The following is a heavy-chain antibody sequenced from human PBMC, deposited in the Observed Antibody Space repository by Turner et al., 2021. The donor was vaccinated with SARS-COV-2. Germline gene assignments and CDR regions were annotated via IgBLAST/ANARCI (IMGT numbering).Heavy chain of an antibody. V-gene: IGHV1-24*01. CDR2: FDPEDGET. CDR1: GYTLIELS. Sequence: QVPLVQSGDEVKKPGASVNVSCKVSGYTLIELSMHWVRQAPGKGLEWMGGFDPEDGETIYAQKFQGRVTMTEDTSTDTAYMELSSLRSDDTAVYYCATAPGMTTTGWFDPWGQGTLVTVSS. D-gene: IGHD4-4*01. J-gene: IGHJ5*02. CDR3: ATAPGMTTTGWFDP.